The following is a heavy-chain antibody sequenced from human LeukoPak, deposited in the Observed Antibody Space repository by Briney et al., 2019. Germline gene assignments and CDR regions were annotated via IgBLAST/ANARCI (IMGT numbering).Heavy chain of an antibody. CDR2: IYYSGST. D-gene: IGHD4-11*01. J-gene: IGHJ3*02. CDR1: GGSISSYY. Sequence: NSSETLSLTCTVSGGSISSYYWSWIRQPPAKALEWIGYIYYSGSTNYNPSLKSRVTISVDTSKNQFSLKLSSVTAADTAVYYCARQAMGTVTTDRAFDIWGQGTMVTVSS. V-gene: IGHV4-59*08. CDR3: ARQAMGTVTTDRAFDI.